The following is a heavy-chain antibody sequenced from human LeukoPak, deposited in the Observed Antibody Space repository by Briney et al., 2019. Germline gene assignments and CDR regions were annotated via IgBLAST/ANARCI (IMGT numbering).Heavy chain of an antibody. D-gene: IGHD5-24*01. J-gene: IGHJ4*02. V-gene: IGHV1-69*01. CDR3: AITRFFKMATIGAAGFDY. CDR2: IIPIFGTA. CDR1: GDTFSSYA. Sequence: SVKVSCKASGDTFSSYAISWVRQAPGQGLEWMGGIIPIFGTANYAQKFQGRVTITADESTSTAYMELSSLRSEDTDVYYCAITRFFKMATIGAAGFDYWGQGTLVTVSS.